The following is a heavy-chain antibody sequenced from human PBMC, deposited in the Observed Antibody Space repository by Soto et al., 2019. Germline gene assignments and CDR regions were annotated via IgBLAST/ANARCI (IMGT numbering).Heavy chain of an antibody. CDR2: IIPIFGTA. D-gene: IGHD6-19*01. J-gene: IGHJ4*02. V-gene: IGHV1-69*12. CDR1: GGTFSSYA. CDR3: RCGGASVAGTEFDY. Sequence: QVQLVQSGAEVKKPGSSVKVSCKASGGTFSSYAISWVRQAPGQGLEWMGGIIPIFGTANYAQKFQGRVTISADESTSTAYMELSSLGSEDTAVYYCRCGGASVAGTEFDYWGQGTLVTVSS.